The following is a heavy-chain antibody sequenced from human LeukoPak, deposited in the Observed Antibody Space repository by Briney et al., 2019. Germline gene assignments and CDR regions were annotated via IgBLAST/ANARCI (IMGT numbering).Heavy chain of an antibody. CDR1: GFTFSSYA. V-gene: IGHV3-30*04. D-gene: IGHD2-15*01. CDR3: VRHDVAGPGMDV. J-gene: IGHJ6*04. Sequence: PGGSLRLSCAASGFTFSSYAMHWVRQAPGKGLEWVAVISYDGSNKYYADSVKGRFTISRDNSKNTLYLQMNSLKSEDTAVYYCVRHDVAGPGMDVWGKGTTVTVSS. CDR2: ISYDGSNK.